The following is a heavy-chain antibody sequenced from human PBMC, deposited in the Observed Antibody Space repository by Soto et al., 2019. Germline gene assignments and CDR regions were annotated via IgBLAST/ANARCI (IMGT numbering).Heavy chain of an antibody. D-gene: IGHD1-20*01. J-gene: IGHJ4*02. CDR3: ATSQKGYNWNYFDH. Sequence: PSETLSLTCTVSGGSISSYYWSWIRQPAGKGLEWIGRIYTSGSTNYNPSLKSRVTMSVDTSKNQFSLKLSAVTAADTAVYYCATSQKGYNWNYFDHWGQGALVTVSS. V-gene: IGHV4-4*07. CDR1: GGSISSYY. CDR2: IYTSGST.